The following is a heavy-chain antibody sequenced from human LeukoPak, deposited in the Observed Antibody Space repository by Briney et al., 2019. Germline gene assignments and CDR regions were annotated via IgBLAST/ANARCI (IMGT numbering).Heavy chain of an antibody. CDR1: GYSFTSYW. CDR2: IYPGDSDT. Sequence: GESLKISCKGSGYSFTSYWIGWVRQMPGKGLEWIGIIYPGDSDTRYSPSFQGQVTISADKSISTAYLQWSSLKASDTAMYYCARFQYYYGSGSYYNDAFDIWGQGTMVTVSS. CDR3: ARFQYYYGSGSYYNDAFDI. V-gene: IGHV5-51*01. J-gene: IGHJ3*02. D-gene: IGHD3-10*01.